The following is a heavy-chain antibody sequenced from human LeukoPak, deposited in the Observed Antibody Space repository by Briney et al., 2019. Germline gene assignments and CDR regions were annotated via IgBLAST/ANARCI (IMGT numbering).Heavy chain of an antibody. CDR3: ARAPAYGDYPDY. Sequence: GASVKVSCKASGYTFTGYYMHWVRQAPGQGLEWMGWINPNSGGTNYAQKFQGRVTMTRDTSTSTVYMELSSLRSEDTAVYYCARAPAYGDYPDYWGQGTLVTVSS. V-gene: IGHV1-2*02. CDR1: GYTFTGYY. J-gene: IGHJ4*02. D-gene: IGHD4-17*01. CDR2: INPNSGGT.